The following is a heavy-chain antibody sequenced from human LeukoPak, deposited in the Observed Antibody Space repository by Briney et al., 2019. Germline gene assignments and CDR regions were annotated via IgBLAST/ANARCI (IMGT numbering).Heavy chain of an antibody. V-gene: IGHV4-59*12. Sequence: PSETLSLTCTVSGGSISSYYWSWIRQPPGKGLEWIGYIYYSGSTNYNPSLKSRVTISVDTSKNQFSLKLSSVTAADTAVYYCARDPSVIGYYYYGMDVWGQGTTVTVSS. CDR1: GGSISSYY. J-gene: IGHJ6*02. CDR2: IYYSGST. D-gene: IGHD3-10*01. CDR3: ARDPSVIGYYYYGMDV.